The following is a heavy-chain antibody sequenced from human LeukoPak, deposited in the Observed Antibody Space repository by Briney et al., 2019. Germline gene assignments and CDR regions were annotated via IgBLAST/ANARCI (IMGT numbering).Heavy chain of an antibody. CDR1: GFTFSSYG. J-gene: IGHJ6*03. CDR3: ARHAYCGGDCYSYYYYMDV. V-gene: IGHV3-30*02. D-gene: IGHD2-21*02. CDR2: IRYDGSNK. Sequence: GGSLRLSCAASGFTFSSYGMHWVRQAPGRGLEWVAFIRYDGSNKYYADSVKGRFTISRDNSKNSLYLQMNSLRAEDTALYHCARHAYCGGDCYSYYYYMDVWGKGTTVTISS.